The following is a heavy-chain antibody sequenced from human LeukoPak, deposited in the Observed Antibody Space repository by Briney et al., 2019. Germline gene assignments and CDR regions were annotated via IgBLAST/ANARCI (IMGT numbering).Heavy chain of an antibody. D-gene: IGHD3-3*01. V-gene: IGHV4-34*01. J-gene: IGHJ4*02. CDR3: ARGAEYYAIWRGYASYSDY. CDR2: INHSGST. CDR1: GGSFSGYY. Sequence: SETLSLTCAVYGGSFSGYYWSWIRQPPGKGLEWIGEINHSGSTNYNPSLKRRVTISLDTSKKQFSLKLTSVTAADTAVYFCARGAEYYAIWRGYASYSDYWGQGISVTVSS.